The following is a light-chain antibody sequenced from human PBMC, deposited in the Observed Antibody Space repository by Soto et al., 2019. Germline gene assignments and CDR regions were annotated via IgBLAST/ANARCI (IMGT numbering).Light chain of an antibody. CDR1: QSVSSSY. Sequence: EIMLSLSPGTLSLYPGERASLSCRASQSVSSSYLAWYQQKPGQAPRLLIYGASSRATGIPDRFSGSGSGTDFTLAISRLEPEDFAVYYCQQYGSSPRTFGQGSMADVK. V-gene: IGKV3-20*01. J-gene: IGKJ1*01. CDR3: QQYGSSPRT. CDR2: GAS.